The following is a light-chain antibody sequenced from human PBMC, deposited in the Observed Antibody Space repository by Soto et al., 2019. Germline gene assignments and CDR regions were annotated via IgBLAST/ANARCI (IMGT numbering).Light chain of an antibody. CDR1: SSDVGGYIY. CDR2: EVS. CDR3: SSYTTSTTLGVV. V-gene: IGLV2-14*01. Sequence: QSVLTQPASVSGSPGQSITISCTGTSSDVGGYIYVSWYQQHPGKAPKLMIYEVSNRPSGVSNRFSGSKSGNTASLTISGLQAEDEADYYCSSYTTSTTLGVVFGGGTKVTVL. J-gene: IGLJ2*01.